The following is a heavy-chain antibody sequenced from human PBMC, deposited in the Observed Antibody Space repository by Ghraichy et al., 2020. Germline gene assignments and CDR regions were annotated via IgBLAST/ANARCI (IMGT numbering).Heavy chain of an antibody. J-gene: IGHJ6*02. CDR3: AVVGATTYYYYGMDV. D-gene: IGHD1-26*01. Sequence: GGSLRLSCAASGFTFSSYWMHWVRQAPGKGLVWVSRINSDGSSTSYADSVKGRFTISRDNAKNTLYLQMNSLRAEDTAVYYCAVVGATTYYYYGMDVWGQGTTVTVSS. CDR2: INSDGSST. CDR1: GFTFSSYW. V-gene: IGHV3-74*01.